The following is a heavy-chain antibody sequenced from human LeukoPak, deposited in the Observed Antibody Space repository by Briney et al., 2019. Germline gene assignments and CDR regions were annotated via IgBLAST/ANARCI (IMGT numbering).Heavy chain of an antibody. V-gene: IGHV4-4*07. Sequence: SETLSLTCTVSGGSISSYYWSWIRQPAGKGLELIGRIYTSGSTNYNPSLKSRVTMSVDTSKNQFSLKLSSVTAADTAVYYGAGSVYSNYGAPYFDYWGQGTLVTVSS. CDR3: AGSVYSNYGAPYFDY. CDR1: GGSISSYY. CDR2: IYTSGST. D-gene: IGHD4-11*01. J-gene: IGHJ4*02.